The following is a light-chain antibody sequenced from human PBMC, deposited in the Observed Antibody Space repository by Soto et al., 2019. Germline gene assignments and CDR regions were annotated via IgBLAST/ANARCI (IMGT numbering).Light chain of an antibody. CDR2: GAS. J-gene: IGKJ4*01. Sequence: EIVLTQSPGTLSLSPGERATLSCRASQSVSRNQLAWYQQKPGQAPRLLIYGASSRATGIPDRFSGSASGTDFTLTISRLESEDFAVYYCQQYGSSPLTFGGGTKVEIK. V-gene: IGKV3-20*01. CDR3: QQYGSSPLT. CDR1: QSVSRNQ.